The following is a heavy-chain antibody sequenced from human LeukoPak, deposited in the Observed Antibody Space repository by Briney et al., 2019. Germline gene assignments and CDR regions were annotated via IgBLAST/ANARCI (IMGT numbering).Heavy chain of an antibody. CDR2: ISGSGGST. CDR1: GFTFSSYG. J-gene: IGHJ4*02. D-gene: IGHD1-26*01. CDR3: ARMSMGATGRSV. V-gene: IGHV3-23*01. Sequence: GGTLRLSCAASGFTFSSYGMSWVRQAPGKGLEWVSAISGSGGSTYYADSVKGRFTISRDNSKNTLYLQMNSLRAEDTAVYYCARMSMGATGRSVWGQGTLVTVSS.